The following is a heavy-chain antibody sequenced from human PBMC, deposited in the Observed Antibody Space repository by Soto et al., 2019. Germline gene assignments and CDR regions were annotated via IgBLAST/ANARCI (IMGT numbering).Heavy chain of an antibody. D-gene: IGHD3-10*01. J-gene: IGHJ4*02. Sequence: QITLKESGPTLVKPTQTLTLTCSFSGFSLSTTGVGVGWIRQSPGKALEWLAIIYWDNDKRYSPSLKSRVTITQDTSKNHVVLTVTNIDPVDTGTYCCARSLWFGELHWGQGALVTVSS. CDR3: ARSLWFGELH. V-gene: IGHV2-5*02. CDR2: IYWDNDK. CDR1: GFSLSTTGVG.